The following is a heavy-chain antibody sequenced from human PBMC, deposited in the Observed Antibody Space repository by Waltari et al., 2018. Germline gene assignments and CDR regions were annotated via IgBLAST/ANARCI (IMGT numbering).Heavy chain of an antibody. CDR1: GFTFDDYA. Sequence: EVQLVESGGGLVQPGRSLRLSCAASGFTFDDYAMPWVRQAPGKGLEWVSGISWNSGSIGYADSVKGRFTISRDNAKNSLYLQMNSLRAEDTALYYCAKGPRYSSPFDYWGQGTLVTVSS. J-gene: IGHJ4*02. CDR3: AKGPRYSSPFDY. V-gene: IGHV3-9*01. D-gene: IGHD6-13*01. CDR2: ISWNSGSI.